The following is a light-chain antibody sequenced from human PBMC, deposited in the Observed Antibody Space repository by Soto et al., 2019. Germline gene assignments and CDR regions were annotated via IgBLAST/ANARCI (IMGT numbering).Light chain of an antibody. CDR1: QSISSW. CDR3: QQYNTYWGYI. V-gene: IGKV1-5*03. J-gene: IGKJ2*01. Sequence: DIQMTQSPSTLSASVGDRVTITCRASQSISSWLAWYQQKPGKAPKLLIYKASTLESGVPSRFSGSGSGTEFTLTIISLQPDDFATYYCQQYNTYWGYIFGQGTKLDIK. CDR2: KAS.